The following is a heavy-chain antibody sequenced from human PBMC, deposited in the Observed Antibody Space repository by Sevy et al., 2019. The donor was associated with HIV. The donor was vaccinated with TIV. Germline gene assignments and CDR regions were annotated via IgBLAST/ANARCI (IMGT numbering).Heavy chain of an antibody. CDR1: GGSISSSSYY. J-gene: IGHJ6*02. CDR2: IYYSGST. Sequence: SETLSLTCTVSGGSISSSSYYWGWIRQPPGKGLEWIGSIYYSGSTYYNPSLKSRVTISVDTSKNQFSLKLSSVTAAETAVYYCARLREAGTKNYYYYYGMDVWGQGTTVTVSS. D-gene: IGHD1-7*01. CDR3: ARLREAGTKNYYYYYGMDV. V-gene: IGHV4-39*01.